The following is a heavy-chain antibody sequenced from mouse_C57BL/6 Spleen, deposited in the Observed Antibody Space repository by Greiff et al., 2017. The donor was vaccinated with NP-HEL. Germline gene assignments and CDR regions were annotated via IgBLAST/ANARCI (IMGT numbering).Heavy chain of an antibody. Sequence: EVQLQQSGPGLVKPSQSLSLTCSVTGYSITSGYYWNWIRQFPGNKLEWMGYISYDGSNKYNPSLKNRISITRDTSKNQFFLKLNSVTTEDTATYYCARERDAMDYWGQGTSVTVSS. CDR2: ISYDGSN. CDR3: ARERDAMDY. J-gene: IGHJ4*01. CDR1: GYSITSGYY. V-gene: IGHV3-6*01.